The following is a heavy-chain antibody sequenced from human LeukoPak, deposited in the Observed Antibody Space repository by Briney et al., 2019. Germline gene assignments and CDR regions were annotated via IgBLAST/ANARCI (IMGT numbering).Heavy chain of an antibody. CDR1: GFTFSDYY. Sequence: GGSLRLSCAASGFTFSDYYMSWIRQAPGKGLEWVSYISSSGSTIYYADSVKGRFTISRDNAKNSLYLQMDSLRAEDTAVYYCARDLPYRIAARLTGLGYWGQGTLVTVSS. D-gene: IGHD6-6*01. J-gene: IGHJ4*02. V-gene: IGHV3-11*04. CDR2: ISSSGSTI. CDR3: ARDLPYRIAARLTGLGY.